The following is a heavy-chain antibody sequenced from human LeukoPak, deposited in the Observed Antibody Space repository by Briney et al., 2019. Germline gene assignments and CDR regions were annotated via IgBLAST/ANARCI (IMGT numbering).Heavy chain of an antibody. D-gene: IGHD4-17*01. V-gene: IGHV3-48*03. CDR1: GFTFSSYE. Sequence: GGSLRLSCAASGFTFSSYEMNWVRQAPGKGLEWVSYISSSGSTIYYADSVKGRFTISRDNSKNTLYLQMNSLRAEDTAVYYCAILTVTTAYWGQGTLVTVSP. CDR3: AILTVTTAY. J-gene: IGHJ4*02. CDR2: ISSSGSTI.